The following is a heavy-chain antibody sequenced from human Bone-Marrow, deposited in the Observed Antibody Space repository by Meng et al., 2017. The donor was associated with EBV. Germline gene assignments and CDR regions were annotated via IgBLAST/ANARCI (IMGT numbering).Heavy chain of an antibody. D-gene: IGHD6-6*01. J-gene: IGHJ4*02. CDR2: INHSGST. Sequence: GQLHQWGAGLLNAYETLSLPCAVYGGSFSGYYWSWIRQSPGKGLEWIGEINHSGSTNYNPSLKSRVTISVDTSKNQFSLKLSSVTAADTAVYYCASWASSIAARPPYYWGQGTLVTVSS. CDR1: GGSFSGYY. V-gene: IGHV4-34*01. CDR3: ASWASSIAARPPYY.